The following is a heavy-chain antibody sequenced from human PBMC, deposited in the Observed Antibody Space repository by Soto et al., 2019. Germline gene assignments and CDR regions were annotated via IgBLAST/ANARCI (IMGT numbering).Heavy chain of an antibody. D-gene: IGHD2-15*01. Sequence: ASVKVSCKASGYTFTSYGISWVRQAPGQGLEWMGWISAYNGNTNYAQKLQGRVTMTTDTSTSTAYMELRSLRSDDTAVYYCARELGENCSGGSCYSPWFDYWGQGTLVTVSS. J-gene: IGHJ4*02. CDR1: GYTFTSYG. CDR2: ISAYNGNT. V-gene: IGHV1-18*01. CDR3: ARELGENCSGGSCYSPWFDY.